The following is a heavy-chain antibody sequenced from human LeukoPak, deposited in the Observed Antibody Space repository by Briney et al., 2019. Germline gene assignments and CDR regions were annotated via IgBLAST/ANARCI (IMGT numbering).Heavy chain of an antibody. CDR3: AKGKSLSSSWSFDY. CDR1: GFTFSTYG. Sequence: PGGSLRPSCAASGFTFSTYGMSWVRQAPGKGLEWVSAISGSGGSTYYADSVKGRFTISRDNSKNTLYLQMNSLRAEDTAVYYCAKGKSLSSSWSFDYWGQGTLVTVSS. J-gene: IGHJ4*02. CDR2: ISGSGGST. D-gene: IGHD6-13*01. V-gene: IGHV3-23*01.